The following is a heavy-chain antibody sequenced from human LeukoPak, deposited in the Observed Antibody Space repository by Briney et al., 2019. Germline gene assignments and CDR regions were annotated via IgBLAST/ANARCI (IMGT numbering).Heavy chain of an antibody. V-gene: IGHV4-59*08. CDR2: IYYSGST. D-gene: IGHD1-26*01. J-gene: IGHJ3*02. CDR1: GGSFSSYY. Sequence: SETLSLTCAVYGGSFSSYYWSWIRQPPGKGLEWIGYIYYSGSTNYNPSLKSRVTISVDTSKNQFSLKLSSVTAADTAVYYCARHSDPIDAFDIWGQGTMVAVSS. CDR3: ARHSDPIDAFDI.